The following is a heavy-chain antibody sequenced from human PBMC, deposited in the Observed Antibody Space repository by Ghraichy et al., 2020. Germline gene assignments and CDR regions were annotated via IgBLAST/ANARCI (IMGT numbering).Heavy chain of an antibody. D-gene: IGHD1-14*01. J-gene: IGHJ4*02. CDR1: GFTFSSYW. Sequence: GGSLRLSCAASGFTFSSYWMSWVRQAPGKGLEWVANIKQDGSEKYYVASVKGRFTISRDNAKNSLYLQMNSLRAEDTAVYYCARDRHRRPEDYWGQGTLVTVSS. V-gene: IGHV3-7*01. CDR2: IKQDGSEK. CDR3: ARDRHRRPEDY.